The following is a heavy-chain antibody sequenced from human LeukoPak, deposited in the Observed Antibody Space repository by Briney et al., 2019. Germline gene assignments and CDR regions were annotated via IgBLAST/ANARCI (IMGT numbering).Heavy chain of an antibody. CDR3: VKAVGAKGDYYYYYGMDV. CDR1: GFTVSSNY. CDR2: IYSGGST. V-gene: IGHV3-66*01. Sequence: GGSLRLSCAASGFTVSSNYMSWVRQVPGKGLEWVSVIYSGGSTYYAGSVKGRFTISRDNSKNTLYLQMSSLRAEDTAVYYCVKAVGAKGDYYYYYGMDVWGQGTTVTVSS. D-gene: IGHD1-26*01. J-gene: IGHJ6*02.